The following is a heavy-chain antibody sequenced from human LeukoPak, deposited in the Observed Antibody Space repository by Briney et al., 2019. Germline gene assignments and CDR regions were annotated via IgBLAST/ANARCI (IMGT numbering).Heavy chain of an antibody. CDR2: INPNSGAT. CDR1: EYTFTGYY. V-gene: IGHV1-2*02. Sequence: ASVKVSCKASEYTFTGYYMHWVRQAPGQGLEWMGWINPNSGATSYAQKFQGRVTMTREMSITTVYMELSRLRSDDTAVYYCARDPNIILLSGYFDLWGQGTLVTVSS. D-gene: IGHD2-8*01. CDR3: ARDPNIILLSGYFDL. J-gene: IGHJ4*02.